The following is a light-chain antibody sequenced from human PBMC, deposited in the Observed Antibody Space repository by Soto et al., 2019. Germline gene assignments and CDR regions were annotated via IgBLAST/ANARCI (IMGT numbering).Light chain of an antibody. Sequence: DIQMTQSPSSLSASVGDRVTITCQAIQDITSYLNWYQHKPGKAPKLLIYDASILEAGVPPRFSGSGSGTDFTLTISSLQPEDVATYYCQHCDYLPIFGPGTTVDFK. CDR1: QDITSY. V-gene: IGKV1-33*01. CDR3: QHCDYLPI. J-gene: IGKJ3*01. CDR2: DAS.